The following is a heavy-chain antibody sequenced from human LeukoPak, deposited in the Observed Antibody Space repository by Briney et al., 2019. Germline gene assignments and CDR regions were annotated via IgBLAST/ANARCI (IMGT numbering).Heavy chain of an antibody. D-gene: IGHD5-18*01. J-gene: IGHJ4*02. CDR1: GGSISSYY. Sequence: PSETLSLTCTVSGGSISSYYWSWIRQPPGKGLEWIGYIYYSGSTNYNPSLKSRVTISVDTSKNQFSLKLSSVTAADTAVYYCACTSQLWLSYWGQGTLVTVSS. V-gene: IGHV4-59*08. CDR2: IYYSGST. CDR3: ACTSQLWLSY.